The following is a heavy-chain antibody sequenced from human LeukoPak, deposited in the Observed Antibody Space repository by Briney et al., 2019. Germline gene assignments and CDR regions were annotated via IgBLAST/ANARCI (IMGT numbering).Heavy chain of an antibody. CDR3: ARVKPGIAVAVFDY. V-gene: IGHV3-21*01. J-gene: IGHJ4*02. Sequence: GSLRLSCAASGFTFSSYSMNWVRQAPGKGLEWVSSISSSSSYIYYADSVKGRFTISRDNAKNSLYLQMNSLRAEDTAVYYCARVKPGIAVAVFDYWGQGTLVTVSS. D-gene: IGHD6-19*01. CDR1: GFTFSSYS. CDR2: ISSSSSYI.